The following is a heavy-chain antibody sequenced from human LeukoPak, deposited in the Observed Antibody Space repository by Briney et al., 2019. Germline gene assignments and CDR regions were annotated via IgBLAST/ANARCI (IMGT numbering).Heavy chain of an antibody. V-gene: IGHV3-23*01. D-gene: IGHD1/OR15-1a*01. CDR3: AKAGGKLEQRGRPMGGDAFDI. CDR1: GFTFSSYA. J-gene: IGHJ3*02. CDR2: ISGSGGST. Sequence: GGSLRLSCAASGFTFSSYAMSWVRQAPGKGLEWVSAISGSGGSTYYADSVKGRFTISRDNSKNTLYLQMNSLRAEDTAVYYCAKAGGKLEQRGRPMGGDAFDIWGQGTMVTVSS.